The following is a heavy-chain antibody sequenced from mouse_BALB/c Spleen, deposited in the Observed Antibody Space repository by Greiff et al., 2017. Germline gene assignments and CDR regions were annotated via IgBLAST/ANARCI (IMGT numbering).Heavy chain of an antibody. J-gene: IGHJ4*01. CDR3: ARSDRYDDGDYAMDY. V-gene: IGHV14-3*02. CDR1: GFNIKDTY. CDR2: IDPANGNT. Sequence: EVKLMESGAELVKPGASVKLSCTASGFNIKDTYMHWVKQRPEQGLEWIGRIDPANGNTKYDPKFQGKATITADTSSNTAYLQLSSLTSEDTAVYYCARSDRYDDGDYAMDYWGQGTSVTVSS. D-gene: IGHD2-14*01.